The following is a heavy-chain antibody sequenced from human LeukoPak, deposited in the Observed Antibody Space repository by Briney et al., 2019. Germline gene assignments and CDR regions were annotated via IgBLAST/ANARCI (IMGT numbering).Heavy chain of an antibody. CDR2: IYYSGST. V-gene: IGHV4-59*01. Sequence: KPSETLSLTCTASGGSISSYYWSWIRQPPGKGLEWIGYIYYSGSTNYNPSLKSRVTISVDTSKNQFSLKLSSVTAADTAVYYCARAERDWFDPWGQGTLVTVSS. CDR3: ARAERDWFDP. J-gene: IGHJ5*02. CDR1: GGSISSYY.